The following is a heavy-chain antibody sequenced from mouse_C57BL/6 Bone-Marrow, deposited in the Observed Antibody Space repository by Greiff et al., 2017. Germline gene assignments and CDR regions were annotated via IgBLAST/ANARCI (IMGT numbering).Heavy chain of an antibody. CDR2: INPSSGCT. D-gene: IGHD2-13*01. Sequence: QVQLQQPGAELVRPGTSVKVSCKASGYAFTNYLMEWVKQRPGQGLEWIGVINPSSGCTNYNQKFKGKATLTVDKSSSTAYMPLSSLTSEDSAVFLSGQWASGDRFDYWGQGTTLTVAS. CDR3: GQWASGDRFDY. V-gene: IGHV1-54*01. CDR1: GYAFTNYL. J-gene: IGHJ2*01.